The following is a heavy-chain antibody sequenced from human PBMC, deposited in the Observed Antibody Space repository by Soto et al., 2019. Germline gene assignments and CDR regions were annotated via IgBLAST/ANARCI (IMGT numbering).Heavy chain of an antibody. CDR2: IITLFGTA. CDR1: GGTFSSHS. CDR3: ARDVCYGDSSAALLD. Sequence: VLLMQSGAEVKQPGSSVKVSCKASGGTFSSHSINWVRQAPGQGLEWMGGIITLFGTANYAQNFQGRVTITADQSTSTAYMELNSLRSDDTAVYYCARDVCYGDSSAALLDWGQGTLVTVSS. J-gene: IGHJ4*02. V-gene: IGHV1-69*01. D-gene: IGHD4-17*01.